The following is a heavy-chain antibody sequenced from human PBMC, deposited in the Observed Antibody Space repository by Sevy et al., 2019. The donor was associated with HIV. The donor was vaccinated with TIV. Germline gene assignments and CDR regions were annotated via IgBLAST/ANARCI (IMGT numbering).Heavy chain of an antibody. CDR2: IGSSNSYI. CDR1: GFSFSSYS. D-gene: IGHD6-13*01. CDR3: ARSYSSSWYILYYFEY. V-gene: IGHV3-21*01. Sequence: GGSLRLSCAASGFSFSSYSVSWVRQAPGKGLEWVASIGSSNSYIYYEDSVKGRFTISRDNAKNSLFLHMNTLRAEDTAVYYCARSYSSSWYILYYFEYWGQGTPVTVSS. J-gene: IGHJ4*02.